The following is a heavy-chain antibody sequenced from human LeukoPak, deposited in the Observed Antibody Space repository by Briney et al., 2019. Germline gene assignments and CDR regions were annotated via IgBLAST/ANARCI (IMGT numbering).Heavy chain of an antibody. D-gene: IGHD3-10*01. J-gene: IGHJ4*02. CDR3: AKLQSRDPLCRGSGSYSYFDY. CDR1: GFTFSSYA. Sequence: GGSLRLSCAASGFTFSSYAMSWLRQAPGKGLEWVSAISGSGGSTYYADSVKGRFTISRDNSKNTLYLQMNSLRAEDTAVYYCAKLQSRDPLCRGSGSYSYFDYWGQGTLVTVSS. V-gene: IGHV3-23*01. CDR2: ISGSGGST.